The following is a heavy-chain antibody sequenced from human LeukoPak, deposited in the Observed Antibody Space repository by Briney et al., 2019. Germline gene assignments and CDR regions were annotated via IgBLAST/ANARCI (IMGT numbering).Heavy chain of an antibody. CDR1: GYTFTSYA. Sequence: ASVKVSCKASGYTFTSYAMHWVRQAPGQSLEWMGWINAGNGNTKYSQKFQGRVTITRDTSASTAYMELSSLRSEDTAVYYCARGSSSWYYYGMDVWGQGTTVTVSS. CDR2: INAGNGNT. J-gene: IGHJ6*02. V-gene: IGHV1-3*01. D-gene: IGHD6-13*01. CDR3: ARGSSSWYYYGMDV.